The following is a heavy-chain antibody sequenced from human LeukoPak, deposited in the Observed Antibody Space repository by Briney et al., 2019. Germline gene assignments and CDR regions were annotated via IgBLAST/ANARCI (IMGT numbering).Heavy chain of an antibody. D-gene: IGHD1-26*01. V-gene: IGHV4-4*02. Sequence: SGTLSLTCGVSGGSISGTNWWRWVRQPPGQGLEWIGEISLAGQTNYNPSLNGRVTMSLDKSSNQLSLHLTSVTAADTATYYFSRESGPFCPFGYWGQGTLVIVSS. CDR2: ISLAGQT. CDR3: SRESGPFCPFGY. CDR1: GGSISGTNW. J-gene: IGHJ4*02.